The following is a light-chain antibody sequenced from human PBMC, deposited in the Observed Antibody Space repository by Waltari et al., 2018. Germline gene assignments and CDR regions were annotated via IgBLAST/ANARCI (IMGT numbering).Light chain of an antibody. V-gene: IGLV2-14*03. CDR2: DVS. J-gene: IGLJ2*01. CDR1: SSDVGGYNS. Sequence: QSALTQPASVSGSPGQSITISCTGTSSDVGGYNSVSWYQDHPGQPPKVIIYDVSNRPSGVSDRFSGSKSGNTASLTISGLQAEDEADYYCSSQSSNDVVLFGGGTKLTVL. CDR3: SSQSSNDVVL.